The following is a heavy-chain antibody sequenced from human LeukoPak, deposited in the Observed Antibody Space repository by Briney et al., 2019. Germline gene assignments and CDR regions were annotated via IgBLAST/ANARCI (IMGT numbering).Heavy chain of an antibody. CDR2: IIPILGIA. CDR3: ATDPYYYGSRSYYFDY. D-gene: IGHD3-10*01. Sequence: ASVKVSCKASGGTFSSYAISWVRQAPGQGLEWMGRIIPILGIANYAQKFQRRVTITADKSTSTAYMELSSLRSEDTAVYYCATDPYYYGSRSYYFDYWGQGTLVTVSS. CDR1: GGTFSSYA. V-gene: IGHV1-69*04. J-gene: IGHJ4*02.